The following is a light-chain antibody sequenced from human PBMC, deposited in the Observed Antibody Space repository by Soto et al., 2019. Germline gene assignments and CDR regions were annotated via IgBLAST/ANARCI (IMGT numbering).Light chain of an antibody. CDR2: GAS. Sequence: ESVLTQSPGTLSLSPGERATLSCRASQRVSSNYLACYQQKPGQAPRLLIYGASTRASGIPDRFSGSGSGTDFTLTIRRLEPEDSAVYYCQQYGSSPTWTFGQGTKVDIK. CDR3: QQYGSSPTWT. CDR1: QRVSSNY. J-gene: IGKJ1*01. V-gene: IGKV3-20*01.